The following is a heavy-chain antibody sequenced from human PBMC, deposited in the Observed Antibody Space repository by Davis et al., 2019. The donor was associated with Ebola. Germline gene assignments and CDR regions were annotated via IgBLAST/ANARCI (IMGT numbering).Heavy chain of an antibody. J-gene: IGHJ4*02. V-gene: IGHV6-1*01. CDR2: TYYNSKWYN. CDR3: VRLVWTPKGFDY. CDR1: GDRVSINSAG. D-gene: IGHD2-21*01. Sequence: PSETLSLTCAISGDRVSINSAGWNWIRQSPSRGLEWLGRTYYNSKWYNDYAPSVKSRIIINPDTSKNQFSLQLNSVTPEDTAVYYCVRLVWTPKGFDYWGQGTQVTVSS.